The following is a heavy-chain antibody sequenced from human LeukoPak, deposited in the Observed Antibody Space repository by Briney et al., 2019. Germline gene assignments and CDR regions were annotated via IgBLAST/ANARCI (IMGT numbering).Heavy chain of an antibody. J-gene: IGHJ4*02. CDR3: VRGGYWAFDY. Sequence: PSETLSLTCDVSGVSISRNYEWSWVRQPPGKGLEWIGEIYHSGSISYNPSLKSRVTMSVDKSKNQFYLKLTSVTAADTAVYFCVRGGYWAFDYWGQGTLVTVSS. D-gene: IGHD6-25*01. CDR1: GVSISRNYE. CDR2: IYHSGSI. V-gene: IGHV4-4*02.